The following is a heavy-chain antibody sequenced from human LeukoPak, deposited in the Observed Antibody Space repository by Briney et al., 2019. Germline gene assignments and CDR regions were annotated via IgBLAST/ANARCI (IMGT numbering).Heavy chain of an antibody. J-gene: IGHJ4*02. CDR2: IYDSGST. D-gene: IGHD5-24*01. V-gene: IGHV4-39*07. Sequence: SETLSLTWTVSGGSIRSSYYYWGWIRQPPGKGLEWIGSIYDSGSTYYNPSLKSRVTISVDTSKNQFSLKLSSVTAADTAVYYCAKTHRDGSITSFDYWGQGTLVTVSS. CDR1: GGSIRSSYYY. CDR3: AKTHRDGSITSFDY.